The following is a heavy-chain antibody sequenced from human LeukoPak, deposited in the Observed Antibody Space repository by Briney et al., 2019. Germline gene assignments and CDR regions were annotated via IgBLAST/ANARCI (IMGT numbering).Heavy chain of an antibody. V-gene: IGHV3-23*01. CDR2: ISGSGGST. Sequence: GGSLRLSCAASGFTFSSYAMSWVRQAPGKGLEWVSAISGSGGSTYYADSVKGRFTISRDNSKNTLYLQVNSLRAEDTAVYYCAKDWSGYSGYDYSGFDYWGQGTLVTVSS. CDR1: GFTFSSYA. J-gene: IGHJ4*02. D-gene: IGHD5-12*01. CDR3: AKDWSGYSGYDYSGFDY.